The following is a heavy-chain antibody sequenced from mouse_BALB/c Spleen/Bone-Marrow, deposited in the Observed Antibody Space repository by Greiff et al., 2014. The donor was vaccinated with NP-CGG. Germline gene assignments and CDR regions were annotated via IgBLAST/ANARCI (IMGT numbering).Heavy chain of an antibody. D-gene: IGHD1-1*01. CDR1: GYTFTSYW. Sequence: QVQLQQSGAELVRPGASVKLSCKASGYTFTSYWINWVKQRPGQGLEWIGNIYPSDSYTNYNQKFKDKATLTVDKSSSTAYMQLSSPTSEDSAAYYCTREGYYGSSYVDYWGQGTTLTAST. J-gene: IGHJ2*01. CDR3: TREGYYGSSYVDY. CDR2: IYPSDSYT. V-gene: IGHV1-69*02.